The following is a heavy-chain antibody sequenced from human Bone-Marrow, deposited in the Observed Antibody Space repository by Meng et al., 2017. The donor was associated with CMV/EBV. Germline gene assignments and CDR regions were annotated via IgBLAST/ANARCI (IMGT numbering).Heavy chain of an antibody. CDR2: INPRGGNT. Sequence: ASVKVSCKASGYPSTTYYIHWGRQAPGQGLEWMGIINPRGGNTTYAQKFQGRVTMTTDTSTSTVYMELSSLRSEDTAFYYCARPLDGDWGQGKPVTVSS. CDR3: ARPLDGD. V-gene: IGHV1-46*01. J-gene: IGHJ4*02. D-gene: IGHD5-24*01. CDR1: GYPSTTYY.